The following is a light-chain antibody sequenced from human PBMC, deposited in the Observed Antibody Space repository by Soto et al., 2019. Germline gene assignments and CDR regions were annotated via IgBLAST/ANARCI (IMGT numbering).Light chain of an antibody. CDR1: QSVSSSY. V-gene: IGKV3-20*01. CDR3: QQYDTSPWT. CDR2: GAS. Sequence: EIVLTQSPGTVSLSPGERATLSCRASQSVSSSYLAWYQQKPGQAPRLLIYGASSRATDIPDRFGGSGSGTDFPLTISRLEPEDFAIYYCQQYDTSPWTFGQGTKVEIK. J-gene: IGKJ1*01.